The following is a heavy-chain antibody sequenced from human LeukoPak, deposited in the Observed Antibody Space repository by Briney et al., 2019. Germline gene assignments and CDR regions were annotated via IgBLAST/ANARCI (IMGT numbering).Heavy chain of an antibody. CDR3: AKDQYCTSTSCYVGY. D-gene: IGHD2-2*01. V-gene: IGHV3-23*01. Sequence: GGSLRLSCATSGFTFSNYAMSWVRQAPGKGLEWVSGINVSGGSTFYADSVRGRFTISRDNSKNTLYLQMNSLRAEDTAVYYCAKDQYCTSTSCYVGYWGQGTLVTVSS. CDR2: INVSGGST. CDR1: GFTFSNYA. J-gene: IGHJ4*02.